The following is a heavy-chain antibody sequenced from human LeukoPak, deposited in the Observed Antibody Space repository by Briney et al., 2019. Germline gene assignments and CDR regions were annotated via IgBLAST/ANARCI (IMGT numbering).Heavy chain of an antibody. D-gene: IGHD6-13*01. CDR1: GFTFSSYG. CDR2: IRYDGSNK. CDR3: AKGGSWEQQLVLKHFDY. J-gene: IGHJ4*02. V-gene: IGHV3-30*02. Sequence: GGSLRLSCAASGFTFSSYGMHWVRQAPGKGLEWVAFIRYDGSNKYYADSVKGRFTISRDNSKNTLYLQMNSLRAEDTAVYYCAKGGSWEQQLVLKHFDYWGQGTLVTVSS.